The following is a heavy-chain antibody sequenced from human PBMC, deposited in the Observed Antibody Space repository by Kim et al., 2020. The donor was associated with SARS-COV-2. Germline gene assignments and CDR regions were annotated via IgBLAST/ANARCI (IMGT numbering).Heavy chain of an antibody. D-gene: IGHD2-15*01. Sequence: AQKFKGRVTITADESTSTAYMELSSLRSEDTAVYYCARATCSGGSCPLDYWGQGTLVTVSS. V-gene: IGHV1-69*01. J-gene: IGHJ4*02. CDR3: ARATCSGGSCPLDY.